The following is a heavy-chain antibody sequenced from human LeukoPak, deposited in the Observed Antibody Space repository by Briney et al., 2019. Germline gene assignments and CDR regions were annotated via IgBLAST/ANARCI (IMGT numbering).Heavy chain of an antibody. V-gene: IGHV4-34*01. CDR2: INHSGST. CDR3: ARLDSSGYWTFDP. J-gene: IGHJ5*02. Sequence: SETPSLTCAVYGGSFSGYYWSWIRQPPGKGLEWIGEINHSGSTNYNPSLKSRVTISVDTSKNQFSLKLSSVTAADTAVYYCARLDSSGYWTFDPWGQGTLVTVSS. D-gene: IGHD3-22*01. CDR1: GGSFSGYY.